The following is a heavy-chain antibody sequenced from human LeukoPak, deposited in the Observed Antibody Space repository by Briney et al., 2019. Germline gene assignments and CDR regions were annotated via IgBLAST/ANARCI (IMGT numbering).Heavy chain of an antibody. CDR3: AKYGSGSYYYGLY. Sequence: GGSLRLSCAASGFTFSGYAMPWVRQAPGQGLQWVSTISVSGENTYYADSVKGRFTISRDISKSTLDLQMNSLRDEDTAVYYCAKYGSGSYYYGLYWGQGTLVTVSS. J-gene: IGHJ4*02. CDR1: GFTFSGYA. V-gene: IGHV3-23*01. D-gene: IGHD3-10*01. CDR2: ISVSGENT.